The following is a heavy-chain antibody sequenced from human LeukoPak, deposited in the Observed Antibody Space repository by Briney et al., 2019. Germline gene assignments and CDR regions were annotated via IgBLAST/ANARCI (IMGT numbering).Heavy chain of an antibody. CDR1: GYTFTGYY. J-gene: IGHJ4*02. V-gene: IGHV1-2*02. CDR3: TRDLLGFATTPLSD. CDR2: INPNRGDT. Sequence: ASVKVSCKSSGYTFTGYYMHWVRQAPGHGLEWMGWINPNRGDTNYAQKFQGRVTMTRDTSISTAFMELTRLTSDNTAVYYCTRDLLGFATTPLSDWGQGTLVTVSS. D-gene: IGHD4-17*01.